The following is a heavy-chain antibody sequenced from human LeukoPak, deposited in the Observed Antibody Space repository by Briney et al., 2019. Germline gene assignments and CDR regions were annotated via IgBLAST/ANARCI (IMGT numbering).Heavy chain of an antibody. CDR1: GFTFSSYA. CDR2: ISGSDGTT. Sequence: GGSLRLSCAASGFTFSSYAMNWVRQAPGKGLEWVSIISGSDGTTYYADSVKGRFTISRDNFQNTLYLQMNSLRAEDTAVYYCARRNAAYGPFDPWGQGTLVTVS. D-gene: IGHD3-10*01. V-gene: IGHV3-23*01. J-gene: IGHJ5*02. CDR3: ARRNAAYGPFDP.